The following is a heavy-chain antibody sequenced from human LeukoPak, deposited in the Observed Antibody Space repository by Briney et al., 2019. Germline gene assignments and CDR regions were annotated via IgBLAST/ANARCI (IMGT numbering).Heavy chain of an antibody. CDR2: VSSEGSVK. D-gene: IGHD2-21*01. Sequence: PGRSLSLSCAASGFTFSSYGMHWVRQAPGKGLEWVAVVSSEGSVKWYADSVKGRFTISRDNAKNTLYVQMDSLRAEDTAVYYCTKEGAGGGRYSFDSWGQGALVTVSS. CDR1: GFTFSSYG. J-gene: IGHJ4*02. CDR3: TKEGAGGGRYSFDS. V-gene: IGHV3-30*18.